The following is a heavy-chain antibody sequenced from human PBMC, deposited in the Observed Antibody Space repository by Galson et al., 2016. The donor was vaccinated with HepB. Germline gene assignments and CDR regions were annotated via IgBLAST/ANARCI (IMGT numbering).Heavy chain of an antibody. CDR2: ISSSSDTI. CDR3: ARRRGSGSHDY. J-gene: IGHJ4*02. CDR1: GFTFSTYA. D-gene: IGHD3-10*01. Sequence: SLRLSCAASGFTFSTYAMNWVRQAPGKGLEWVSYISSSSDTIYYADSVKGRFTISRDNAKNSLYLQMNSLRAEDTAVYYCARRRGSGSHDYWGQGTLVTVSS. V-gene: IGHV3-48*01.